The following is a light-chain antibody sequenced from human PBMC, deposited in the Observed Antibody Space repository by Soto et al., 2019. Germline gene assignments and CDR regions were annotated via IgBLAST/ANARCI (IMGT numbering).Light chain of an antibody. CDR3: QQSYSTSWT. J-gene: IGKJ1*01. CDR1: QSISSY. CDR2: AAS. Sequence: DIQITQSPSSLSASVGDRVTITCRASQSISSYLNWYQQKPGKAPKLLIYAASNLQSGVPSRFSGSGSGTDFTLTINSLQPEDFATYYCQQSYSTSWTFGQGTKVDIK. V-gene: IGKV1-39*01.